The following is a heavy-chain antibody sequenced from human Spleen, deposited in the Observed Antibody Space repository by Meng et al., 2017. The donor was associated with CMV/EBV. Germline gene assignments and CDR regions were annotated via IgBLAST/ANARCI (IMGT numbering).Heavy chain of an antibody. CDR1: GDSIGRDSYY. Sequence: LPCNVSGDSIGRDSYYWGWFRQPPGTGLEWIASIYFSGRTSYNPSLNSRVAISADTSKNQFSLNLYSVTAADTALYFCAGATYYFDFWGQGTLVTVSS. D-gene: IGHD1-1*01. CDR2: IYFSGRT. CDR3: AGATYYFDF. J-gene: IGHJ4*02. V-gene: IGHV4-39*01.